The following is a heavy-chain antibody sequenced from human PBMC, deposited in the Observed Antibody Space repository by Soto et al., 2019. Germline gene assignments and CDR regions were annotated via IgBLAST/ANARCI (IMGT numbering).Heavy chain of an antibody. Sequence: SVKVSCKASGGTFSSYAISWVRQAPGQGLEWMGGIIPTFGTANYAQKFQGRVTITADESTSTAYMELSSLRSEDTAVYYCARELERGSAVAGIYYFDYWGQGTLVTVSS. V-gene: IGHV1-69*13. CDR1: GGTFSSYA. CDR3: ARELERGSAVAGIYYFDY. CDR2: IIPTFGTA. D-gene: IGHD6-19*01. J-gene: IGHJ4*02.